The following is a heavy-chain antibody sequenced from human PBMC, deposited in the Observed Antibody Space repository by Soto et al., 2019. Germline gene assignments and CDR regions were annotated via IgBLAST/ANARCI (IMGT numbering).Heavy chain of an antibody. D-gene: IGHD2-15*01. Sequence: QPPGKGLQWIGYIYFSGSTNYXXSLKSRVSISVDTSKNQFSRNLSSGTAADTAVYYCARDPGHGGRSDSWGQGTLVTVSS. CDR2: IYFSGST. V-gene: IGHV4-59*01. CDR3: ARDPGHGGRSDS. J-gene: IGHJ4*02.